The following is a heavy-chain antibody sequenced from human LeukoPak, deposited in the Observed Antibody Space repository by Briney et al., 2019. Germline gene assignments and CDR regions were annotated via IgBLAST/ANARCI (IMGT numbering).Heavy chain of an antibody. CDR2: INPNSGGT. CDR1: GYTFTSYY. J-gene: IGHJ4*02. D-gene: IGHD4-23*01. CDR3: ARDLYGGTSATFDY. Sequence: ASVNVSCKASGYTFTSYYMHWVRQAPGQGLEWMGWINPNSGGTYYAQKFQGRVTMTSDTSISSAYMELSRLRSDDRAVYYCARDLYGGTSATFDYWGQGTLVTVSS. V-gene: IGHV1-2*02.